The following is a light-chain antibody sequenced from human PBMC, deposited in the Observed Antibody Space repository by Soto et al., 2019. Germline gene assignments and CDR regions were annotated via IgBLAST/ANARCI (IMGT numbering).Light chain of an antibody. CDR1: ESLLQSDGNTF. Sequence: DIVLTQTPLSSPVTLGQPASISCRSNESLLQSDGNTFLSWLQQRPGQPPRLLIYKISIRLSGVPDRFSGSGAATDFTLRISRVEAEDVGVYYSMQTTRGAFGQGTTLEIK. J-gene: IGKJ2*01. CDR3: MQTTRGA. CDR2: KIS. V-gene: IGKV2-24*01.